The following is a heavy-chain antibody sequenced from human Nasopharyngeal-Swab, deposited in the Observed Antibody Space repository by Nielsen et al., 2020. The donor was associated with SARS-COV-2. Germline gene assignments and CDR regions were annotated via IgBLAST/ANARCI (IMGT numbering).Heavy chain of an antibody. CDR3: ARDPLGVIPPPRDDGFDI. CDR2: APYDGSKI. Sequence: GESLKISCAASRFTFSNYAMHWVRQAPGMGLEWVAVAPYDGSKIYYADSVKGRFTISRDNSKNMLYLQMISLRTEDTAVYYCARDPLGVIPPPRDDGFDIWGQGTMVTVSS. D-gene: IGHD2-2*02. CDR1: RFTFSNYA. J-gene: IGHJ3*02. V-gene: IGHV3-30-3*01.